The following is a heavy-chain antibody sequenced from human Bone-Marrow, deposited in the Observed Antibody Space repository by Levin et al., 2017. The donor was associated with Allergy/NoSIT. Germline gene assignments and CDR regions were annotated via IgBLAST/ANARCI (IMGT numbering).Heavy chain of an antibody. V-gene: IGHV3-9*01. CDR2: ISWNGGST. CDR1: GFTFDDYA. D-gene: IGHD6-6*01. CDR3: AKARHLYYYGMDV. Sequence: GGSLRLSCAASGFTFDDYAMHWVRQAPGKGLEWVSGISWNGGSTAYAGSVQGRFTISRDNAKNSLFLQMNSLRPEDTALYYCAKARHLYYYGMDVWGQGTTVTVSS. J-gene: IGHJ6*02.